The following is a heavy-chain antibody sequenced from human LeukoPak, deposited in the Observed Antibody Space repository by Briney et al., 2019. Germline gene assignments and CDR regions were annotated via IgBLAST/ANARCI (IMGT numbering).Heavy chain of an antibody. J-gene: IGHJ4*02. V-gene: IGHV3-74*01. CDR2: INPDGSTT. CDR1: GFTFSTYW. CDR3: ARLNENGGG. D-gene: IGHD3-16*01. Sequence: PGGSLRLSCAASGFTFSTYWMRWVRQAPGEGLVWVSRINPDGSTTNYADSVKGRFTISRDNAKNTLYLQMNSLRAEDTAVYYCARLNENGGGWGQGTLVTVSS.